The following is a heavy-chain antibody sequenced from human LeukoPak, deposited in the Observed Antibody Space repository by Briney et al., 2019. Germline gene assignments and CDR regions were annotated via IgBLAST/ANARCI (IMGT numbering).Heavy chain of an antibody. D-gene: IGHD2-8*01. CDR2: IFYSGST. Sequence: SETLSLTCTVSGVSINSSSSDWGWARHPPGKGLEWIATIFYSGSTYYNPSLKSRVTMSLDTSKTKFSLKLRSVTAADTAMYYCARVFQCSHLDCWGQGTLVTVSS. J-gene: IGHJ4*02. V-gene: IGHV4-39*07. CDR1: GVSINSSSSD. CDR3: ARVFQCSHLDC.